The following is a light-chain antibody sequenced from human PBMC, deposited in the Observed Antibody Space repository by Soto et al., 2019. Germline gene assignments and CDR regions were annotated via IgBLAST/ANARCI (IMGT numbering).Light chain of an antibody. V-gene: IGKV3-15*01. J-gene: IGKJ3*01. Sequence: TQSPATLSVSPGERATLSCRASQNIRDNLAWYQQRPGQAPRLLIYATSTRASGVPARFSGRGFGLDFTLSIHKLQSEDFAIYYGQHCISWPPLFTCGPGTSVDIK. CDR3: QHCISWPPLFT. CDR2: ATS. CDR1: QNIRDN.